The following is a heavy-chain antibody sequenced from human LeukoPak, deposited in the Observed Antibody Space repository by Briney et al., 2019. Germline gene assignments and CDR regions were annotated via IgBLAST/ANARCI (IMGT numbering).Heavy chain of an antibody. J-gene: IGHJ4*02. V-gene: IGHV4-39*01. CDR1: GDSISSSSYY. Sequence: SETLSLTCTVSGDSISSSSYYWGWIRQPPGKGLEWIGSIYYSGSTYYNPSLKSRVTISVDTSQNQFSLKLSSVTAADTAVYYCARQLGYCSSTSCYADKVDYWGQGTLVTVSS. D-gene: IGHD2-2*01. CDR2: IYYSGST. CDR3: ARQLGYCSSTSCYADKVDY.